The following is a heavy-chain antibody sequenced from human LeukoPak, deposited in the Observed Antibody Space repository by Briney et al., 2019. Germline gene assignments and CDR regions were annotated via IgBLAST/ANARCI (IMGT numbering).Heavy chain of an antibody. CDR1: GYTFTSNY. CDR3: ASWGPGVAGTDDY. V-gene: IGHV1-46*01. J-gene: IGHJ4*02. D-gene: IGHD6-19*01. CDR2: ISPSGGST. Sequence: ASVKVSCKAFGYTFTSNYMHWVRQAPGQGPEWMGVISPSGGSTTYAQKFQGRVTLTRDMSTSTDYLELSSLRSEDTAVYYCASWGPGVAGTDDYWGQGTLVTVSS.